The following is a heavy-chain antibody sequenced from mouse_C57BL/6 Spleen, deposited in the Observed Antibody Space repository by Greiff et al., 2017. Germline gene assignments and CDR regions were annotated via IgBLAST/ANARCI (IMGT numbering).Heavy chain of an antibody. Sequence: VQLQQSGPELVKPGASVKIPCTASGYTFTDYNMDWVKQSHGKRLEWIGDINPNNGGTIYNQKFKGKATLTVDKSSRTAYMELRSLTSEDTAVYYCARQAYDGYYEGYFDYWGQGTTLTVSS. J-gene: IGHJ2*01. CDR3: ARQAYDGYYEGYFDY. D-gene: IGHD2-3*01. CDR2: INPNNGGT. V-gene: IGHV1-18*01. CDR1: GYTFTDYN.